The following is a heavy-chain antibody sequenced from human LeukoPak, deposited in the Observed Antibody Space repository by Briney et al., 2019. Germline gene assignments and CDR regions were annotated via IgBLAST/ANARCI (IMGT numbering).Heavy chain of an antibody. CDR2: FDPEDGET. Sequence: ASVKVSCKVSGYTLTELSMHWVRQAPGKGLEWMGGFDPEDGETIYAQKFQGRVTVTEDTSTDTAYMELSSLRSEDTAVYYCATVGFSSFDYWGQGTLVTVSS. CDR3: ATVGFSSFDY. CDR1: GYTLTELS. J-gene: IGHJ4*02. D-gene: IGHD2/OR15-2a*01. V-gene: IGHV1-24*01.